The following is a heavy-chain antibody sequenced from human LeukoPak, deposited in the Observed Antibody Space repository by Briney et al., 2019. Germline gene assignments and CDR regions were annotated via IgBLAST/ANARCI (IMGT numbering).Heavy chain of an antibody. J-gene: IGHJ4*02. CDR1: GGSIDSSSYY. Sequence: PSETLSLTCTVSGGSIDSSSYYRGWLRQPPGTGREWIGSIYSSGSTYYNPSLKSRVTISVYTSKNQFSLRLSSVTAADTAVYYCARLHSNHSSNSWGQGTLVTVSS. CDR2: IYSSGST. CDR3: ARLHSNHSSNS. D-gene: IGHD6-13*01. V-gene: IGHV4-39*01.